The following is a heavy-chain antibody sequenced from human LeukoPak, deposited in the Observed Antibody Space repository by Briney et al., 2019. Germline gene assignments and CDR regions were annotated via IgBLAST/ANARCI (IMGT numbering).Heavy chain of an antibody. J-gene: IGHJ4*02. Sequence: GGSLRLSCAASGFTFDDYDMSWVRQAPGKGLEWVSGINWNGGSTGYADSVKGRFAISRDNAKNSLYLQMNSLRAEDTALYYCARVRVGATNAIFDYWGQGTLVTVSS. V-gene: IGHV3-20*04. CDR2: INWNGGST. CDR1: GFTFDDYD. D-gene: IGHD1-26*01. CDR3: ARVRVGATNAIFDY.